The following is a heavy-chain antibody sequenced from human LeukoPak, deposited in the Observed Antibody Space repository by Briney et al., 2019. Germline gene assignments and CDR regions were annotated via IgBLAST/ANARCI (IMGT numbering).Heavy chain of an antibody. CDR1: GFTFSSYA. V-gene: IGHV3-30-3*01. CDR2: ISYDGSNK. J-gene: IGHJ4*02. CDR3: AKDMSVRRPYGSGTAFDY. Sequence: PGGSLRLSCAASGFTFSSYAMHWVRQAPGKGLEWVAVISYDGSNKYYADSVKGRFTISRDNSKNSLYLQMNSLRAEDTALYYCAKDMSVRRPYGSGTAFDYWGQGTLVTVSS. D-gene: IGHD3-10*01.